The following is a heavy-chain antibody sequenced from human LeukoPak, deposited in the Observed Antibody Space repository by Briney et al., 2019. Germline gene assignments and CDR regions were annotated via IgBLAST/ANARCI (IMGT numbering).Heavy chain of an antibody. D-gene: IGHD6-13*01. V-gene: IGHV4-59*01. CDR2: IYYSGST. CDR3: ARDLGIAAAGTLGY. J-gene: IGHJ4*02. Sequence: SETPSLTCTVSGGSISSYYWSWIRQPPGKGLEWIGYIYYSGSTNYNPSLKSRVTISVDTSKNQFSLKLSSVTAADTAVYYCARDLGIAAAGTLGYWGQGTLVTVSS. CDR1: GGSISSYY.